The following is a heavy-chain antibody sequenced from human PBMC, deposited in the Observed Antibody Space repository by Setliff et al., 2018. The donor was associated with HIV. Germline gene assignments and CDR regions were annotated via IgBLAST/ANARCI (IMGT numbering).Heavy chain of an antibody. Sequence: PSETLSLTCAVSGGSISSDNWWTWVRQAPGKGLEWIGEIYHSEYTNYNPSLKSRVSMSVDKSKNQFSVTLTSVTAADTAVYYCARQQHSSDLKIWNYWGQGTLVTVSS. CDR3: ARQQHSSDLKIWNY. V-gene: IGHV4-4*02. CDR1: GGSISSDNW. CDR2: IYHSEYT. J-gene: IGHJ4*02. D-gene: IGHD6-13*01.